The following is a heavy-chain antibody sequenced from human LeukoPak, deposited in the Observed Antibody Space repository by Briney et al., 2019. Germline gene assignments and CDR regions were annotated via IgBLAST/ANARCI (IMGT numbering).Heavy chain of an antibody. CDR2: IIPIFGTA. CDR3: ARGGAAAGRGTYYYYYMDV. Sequence: GASVKVSCKASGYTFTGYYMHWVRQAPGQGLEWMGGIIPIFGTANYAQKFQGRVTITTDESTSTAYMELSSLRSEDTAVYYCARGGAAAGRGTYYYYYMDVWGKGTTVTVSS. J-gene: IGHJ6*03. V-gene: IGHV1-69*05. D-gene: IGHD6-13*01. CDR1: GYTFTGYY.